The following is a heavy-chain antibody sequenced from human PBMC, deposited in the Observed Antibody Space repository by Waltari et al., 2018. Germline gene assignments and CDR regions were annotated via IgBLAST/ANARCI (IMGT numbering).Heavy chain of an antibody. CDR1: GFTFADYA. CDR2: ISWNSGSI. CDR3: AKLGSGIAAAGKAYYFDY. V-gene: IGHV3-9*01. J-gene: IGHJ4*02. Sequence: EVQLVESGGGLVQPGRSLILSCAASGFTFADYAMHWVRHAPGTRLEWVSGISWNSGSIGYADSVKGRFTISRDNAKNSLYLQMNSLRAEDTALYYCAKLGSGIAAAGKAYYFDYWGQGTLVTVSS. D-gene: IGHD6-13*01.